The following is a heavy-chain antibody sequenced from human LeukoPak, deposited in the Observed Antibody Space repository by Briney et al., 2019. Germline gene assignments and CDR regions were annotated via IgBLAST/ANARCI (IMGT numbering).Heavy chain of an antibody. J-gene: IGHJ4*02. V-gene: IGHV3-33*01. D-gene: IGHD2-2*01. CDR1: GFTFSSYG. CDR2: IWYDGSNK. Sequence: PGGSLRLSCAASGFTFSSYGMHWVRQAPGKGLEWVAVIWYDGSNKYYADSVKGRFTISRDNSKNTLYLQMNSLRAEDTAVYYCAREGVVVPATRSGYYFDYWGQGTLVTVSS. CDR3: AREGVVVPATRSGYYFDY.